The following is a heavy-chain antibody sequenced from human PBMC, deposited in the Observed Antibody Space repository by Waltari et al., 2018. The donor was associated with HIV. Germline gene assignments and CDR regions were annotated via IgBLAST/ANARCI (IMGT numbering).Heavy chain of an antibody. CDR2: ISYDASGK. J-gene: IGHJ4*02. Sequence: QVQLVESGGGVVQPGRSLRLSCAASGFTFSDYGLHWVRQAPGKGLEWVAVISYDASGKSYANSVKGRFTISRDKSKNTLYLQMNSLRAEDTAVYYCAKANVGNSGGLVDYWGQGTLVTVSS. CDR3: AKANVGNSGGLVDY. D-gene: IGHD3-16*01. CDR1: GFTFSDYG. V-gene: IGHV3-30*18.